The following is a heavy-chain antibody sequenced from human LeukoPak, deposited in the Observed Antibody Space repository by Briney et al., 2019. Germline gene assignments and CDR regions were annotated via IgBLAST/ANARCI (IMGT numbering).Heavy chain of an antibody. Sequence: SETLSLTCTVSGGSISSGGYYWSWLRQHPGKGLEWIGYIYYSGSTYCNPSLKSRVTISVDTSKNQFSLKLSSVTAADTAVYYCARILGYYYDSSTLDYWGQGTLVTVSS. CDR1: GGSISSGGYY. CDR3: ARILGYYYDSSTLDY. V-gene: IGHV4-31*03. CDR2: IYYSGST. D-gene: IGHD3-22*01. J-gene: IGHJ4*02.